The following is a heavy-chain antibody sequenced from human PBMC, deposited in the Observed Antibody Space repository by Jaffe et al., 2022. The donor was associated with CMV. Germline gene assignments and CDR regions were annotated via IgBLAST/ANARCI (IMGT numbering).Heavy chain of an antibody. D-gene: IGHD3-9*01. CDR2: INHSGST. V-gene: IGHV4-34*01. CDR1: GGSFSGYY. CDR3: ARADILTGYYTFDY. J-gene: IGHJ4*02. Sequence: QVQLQQWGAGLLKPSETLSLTCAVYGGSFSGYYWSWIRQPPGKGLEWIGEINHSGSTNYNPSLKSRVTISVDTSKNQFSLKLSSVTAADTAVYYCARADILTGYYTFDYWGQGTLVTVSS.